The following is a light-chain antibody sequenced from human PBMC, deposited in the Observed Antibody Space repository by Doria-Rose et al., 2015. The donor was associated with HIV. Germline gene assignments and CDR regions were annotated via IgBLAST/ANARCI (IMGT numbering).Light chain of an antibody. CDR2: GAS. V-gene: IGKV3-20*01. CDR1: QSVSANY. Sequence: EIVLTQSPGTLSLSPGERATLSCRASQSVSANYLAWYQQRPGQSPRPLIYGASSRATDIPDRFSSSGSGTDFTLTISRLEPEDFAVYYCHQYASSRTFGQGTKVEIK. J-gene: IGKJ1*01. CDR3: HQYASSRT.